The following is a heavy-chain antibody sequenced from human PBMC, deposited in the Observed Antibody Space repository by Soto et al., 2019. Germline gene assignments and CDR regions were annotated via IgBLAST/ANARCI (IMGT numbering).Heavy chain of an antibody. CDR2: IIPIFGTA. Sequence: SVKVSCKASGGTFSSYAISWVRQAPGQGLEWMGGIIPIFGTANYAQKFQGRVTITADESTSTAYMELSSLRSEDTAVYYCARSVGAHNAFDIWGQGTMVTVSS. CDR1: GGTFSSYA. V-gene: IGHV1-69*13. D-gene: IGHD1-26*01. CDR3: ARSVGAHNAFDI. J-gene: IGHJ3*02.